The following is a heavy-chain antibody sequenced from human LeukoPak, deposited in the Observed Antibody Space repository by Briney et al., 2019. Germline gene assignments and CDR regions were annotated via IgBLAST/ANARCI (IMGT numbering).Heavy chain of an antibody. J-gene: IGHJ3*02. Sequence: ASVKVSCKASGYTFTTHGIAWVRQAPGQGLEWMGWISAHNGNTNYAQSLQGRVTMTTDTSTSTAYMELRSLRSDDTAVYFCARDLARGYSYGYNALDIWGQGTMVTVSS. CDR3: ARDLARGYSYGYNALDI. CDR1: GYTFTTHG. CDR2: ISAHNGNT. V-gene: IGHV1-18*01. D-gene: IGHD5-18*01.